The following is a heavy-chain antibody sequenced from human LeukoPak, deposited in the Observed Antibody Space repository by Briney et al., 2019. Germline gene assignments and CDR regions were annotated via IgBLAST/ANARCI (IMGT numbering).Heavy chain of an antibody. D-gene: IGHD1-1*01. J-gene: IGHJ3*02. CDR2: IYYSGST. V-gene: IGHV4-39*07. Sequence: SETLSLTCTVSGGSISSSSYYWGWIRQPPGKGLEWIGSIYYSGSTYYNPSLKSRVTISVDTSKNQFSLKLSSVTAADTAVYYCARGGDNWNDAFDIWGQGTMVTISS. CDR3: ARGGDNWNDAFDI. CDR1: GGSISSSSYY.